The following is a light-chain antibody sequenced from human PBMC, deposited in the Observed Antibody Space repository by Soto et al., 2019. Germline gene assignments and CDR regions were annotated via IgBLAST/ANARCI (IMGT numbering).Light chain of an antibody. Sequence: QSVLTQPRSVSGCPGQSVTISCTGASGDVGDYHYVSWYQQHPGKAPKLMIFDVTKRPSGVPDRFSGSKSGYTASLTISGLQPDDDADYYCCSYAGGYTYVFGTGTKVPVL. V-gene: IGLV2-11*01. CDR1: SGDVGDYHY. J-gene: IGLJ1*01. CDR2: DVT. CDR3: CSYAGGYTYV.